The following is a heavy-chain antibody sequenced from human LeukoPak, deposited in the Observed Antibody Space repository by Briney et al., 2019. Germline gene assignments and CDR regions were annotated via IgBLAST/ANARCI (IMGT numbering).Heavy chain of an antibody. CDR1: GFTFSSYS. CDR3: ARDLSGGDYNF. Sequence: GGSLRLSCAASGFTFSSYSMNWVRQAPGKGLEWVSSISSSSSYIYYADSVKGRFTISRDNAKNSLYLQMNSLRAEDTAVYYCARDLSGGDYNFWGQGTLVTVSS. CDR2: ISSSSSYI. D-gene: IGHD2-21*02. J-gene: IGHJ4*02. V-gene: IGHV3-21*01.